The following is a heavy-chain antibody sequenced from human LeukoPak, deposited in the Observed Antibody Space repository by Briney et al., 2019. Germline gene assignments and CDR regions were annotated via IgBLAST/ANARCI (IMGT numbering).Heavy chain of an antibody. V-gene: IGHV1-18*01. D-gene: IGHD1-26*01. CDR3: ARAAPVGATKGGIDY. Sequence: ASVKVSCKASGYTFTTYGITWVRQAPGQGLEWMGWISAYNGNTDYAEKFQGRVTMTTDTSTSTVYMELRSLRSDDTAVFYCARAAPVGATKGGIDYWGQGTQVTVSS. CDR1: GYTFTTYG. J-gene: IGHJ4*02. CDR2: ISAYNGNT.